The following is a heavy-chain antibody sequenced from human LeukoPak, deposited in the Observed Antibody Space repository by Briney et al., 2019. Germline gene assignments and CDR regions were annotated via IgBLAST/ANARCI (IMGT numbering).Heavy chain of an antibody. V-gene: IGHV1-69*05. CDR1: GGTFSSYA. J-gene: IGHJ3*02. CDR2: IIPIFGTA. Sequence: GASVKVSCKASGGTFSSYAISWVRQAPGQGLEWMGGIIPIFGTANYAQKFQGRVTITTDESTSTASMELSSLRSEDTAVYYCASEIGAYCGGDCYSVFSFAFDIWGQGTMVTVSS. CDR3: ASEIGAYCGGDCYSVFSFAFDI. D-gene: IGHD2-21*02.